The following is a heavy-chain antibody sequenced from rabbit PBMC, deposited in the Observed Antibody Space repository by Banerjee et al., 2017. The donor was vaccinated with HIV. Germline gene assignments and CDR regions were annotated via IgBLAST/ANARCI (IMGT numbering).Heavy chain of an antibody. J-gene: IGHJ6*01. CDR2: IRTGSSGST. CDR3: ARDPDGSGYDDLKL. V-gene: IGHV1S45*01. Sequence: EESGGRLVNPDESLTLTCTASGFSFSSSYWICWVRQAPGKGLEWIGCIRTGSSGSTYYASWAKGRFTISKTSSTTVTLQMTSLTAADTATYFCARDPDGSGYDDLKLWGPGTLVTVS. D-gene: IGHD6-1*01. CDR1: GFSFSSSYW.